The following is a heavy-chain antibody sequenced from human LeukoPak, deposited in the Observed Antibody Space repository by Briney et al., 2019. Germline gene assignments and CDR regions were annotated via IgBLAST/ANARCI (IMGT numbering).Heavy chain of an antibody. CDR3: ARAPPVVVDPHYYYYGMDV. Sequence: SETLSLTCTVSGGSISNYYWSWIQQPPGKGLEWIGYIYYSGSTSYNPSLKNRVTISVDTSKNQFSLKLTSVTAADTAVYYCARAPPVVVDPHYYYYGMDVWGQGTTVTVSS. J-gene: IGHJ6*02. CDR1: GGSISNYY. V-gene: IGHV4-59*12. CDR2: IYYSGST. D-gene: IGHD3-22*01.